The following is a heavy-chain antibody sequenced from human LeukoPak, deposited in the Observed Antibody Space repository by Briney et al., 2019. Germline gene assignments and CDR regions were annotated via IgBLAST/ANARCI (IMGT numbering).Heavy chain of an antibody. CDR2: ISDSGGST. J-gene: IGHJ6*02. CDR1: GFTFSTYV. V-gene: IGHV3-23*01. Sequence: GGSLRLSCAASGFTFSTYVMNWVRQAPGKGLEWVSSISDSGGSTYYADSVKGRFTISRDNSKNTLYLQMNSLRAEDTAVYYCGRYYVMDVWGQGTAVTVSS. CDR3: GRYYVMDV.